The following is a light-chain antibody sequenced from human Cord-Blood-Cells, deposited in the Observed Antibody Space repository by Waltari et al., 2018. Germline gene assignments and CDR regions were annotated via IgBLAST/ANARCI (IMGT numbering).Light chain of an antibody. CDR1: QSLLHSDGKTY. V-gene: IGKV2-29*02. J-gene: IGKJ5*01. Sequence: DIVMTQNPLSLSVTAGQSPSLSCKFSQSLLHSDGKTYMYWYLQKPGQSPQLLIYEVSSLFSGVPDRFSGSGSGTDFTLKISRLEAEDVGTYYYKQDVHLPITFGQGTRLEIK. CDR3: KQDVHLPIT. CDR2: EVS.